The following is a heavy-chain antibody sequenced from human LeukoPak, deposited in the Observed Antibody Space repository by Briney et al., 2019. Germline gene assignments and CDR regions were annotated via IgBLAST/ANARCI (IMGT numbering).Heavy chain of an antibody. CDR2: IWYDGSNK. Sequence: GGSLRLSCAASGFTFSSYGMHWVRQAPGKGREWGAVIWYDGSNKYYADSVKGRFTIFRDNSKNTLYLQMNSLRAEDTAVYYCARGSNGGAPSPYYFDYWGQGTLVTVSS. D-gene: IGHD3-16*01. J-gene: IGHJ4*02. CDR1: GFTFSSYG. CDR3: ARGSNGGAPSPYYFDY. V-gene: IGHV3-33*01.